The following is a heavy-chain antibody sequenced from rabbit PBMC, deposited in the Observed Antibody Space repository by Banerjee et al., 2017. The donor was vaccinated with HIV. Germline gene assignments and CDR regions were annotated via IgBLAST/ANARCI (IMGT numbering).Heavy chain of an antibody. CDR1: GFYFRSTYW. Sequence: QEQMEESGGDLGKPEGSLTLTCTASGFYFRSTYWICWVRQAPGKGLEWIACIYTGSGDTYYTIWAKGRFTISKTSSTTVTLQMTSLTAADTATYFCVSSGYDDYDDYFNLWGPGTLVTVS. CDR2: IYTGSGDT. CDR3: VSSGYDDYDDYFNL. J-gene: IGHJ4*01. D-gene: IGHD2-1*01. V-gene: IGHV1S45*01.